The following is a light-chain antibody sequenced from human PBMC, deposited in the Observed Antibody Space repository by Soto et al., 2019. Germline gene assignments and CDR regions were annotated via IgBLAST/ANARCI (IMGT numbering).Light chain of an antibody. Sequence: DIQLTQSPSFLSASVGDRVTITCRASQGISSSLAWYQQGPGKAPKLLIYAASTLQRGVPSRFSGSGSGTEFTLTISRLQPEDFATYYCQHLHNYLFTFGPGTRVDIK. V-gene: IGKV1-9*01. J-gene: IGKJ3*01. CDR1: QGISSS. CDR2: AAS. CDR3: QHLHNYLFT.